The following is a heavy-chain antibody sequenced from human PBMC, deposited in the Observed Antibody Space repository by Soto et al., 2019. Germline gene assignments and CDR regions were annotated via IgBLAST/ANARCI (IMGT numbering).Heavy chain of an antibody. D-gene: IGHD3-9*01. V-gene: IGHV3-23*01. CDR3: AILPTGYPNWFGP. Sequence: GGSLRLSCAASGFTFTDARMSWVRQAPGKGLEWVSVFHTGIGSTYYADSVKGRFTISRDSSKNTLYLQMNSLRAEDTALYYCAILPTGYPNWFGPWGQGTLVTVSS. CDR2: FHTGIGST. CDR1: GFTFTDAR. J-gene: IGHJ5*02.